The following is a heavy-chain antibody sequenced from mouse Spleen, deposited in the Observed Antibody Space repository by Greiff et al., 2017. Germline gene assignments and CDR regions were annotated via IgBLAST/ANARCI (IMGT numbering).Heavy chain of an antibody. V-gene: IGHV5-17*01. J-gene: IGHJ4*01. CDR3: ARVYGPYYAMDY. D-gene: IGHD2-10*02. CDR2: ISSGSSTI. Sequence: DVHLVESGGGLVKPGGSLKLSCAASGFTFSDYGMHWVRQAPEKGLEWVAYISSGSSTIYYADTVKGRFTISRDNAKNTLFLQMTSLRSEDTAMYYCARVYGPYYAMDYWGQGTSVTVSS. CDR1: GFTFSDYG.